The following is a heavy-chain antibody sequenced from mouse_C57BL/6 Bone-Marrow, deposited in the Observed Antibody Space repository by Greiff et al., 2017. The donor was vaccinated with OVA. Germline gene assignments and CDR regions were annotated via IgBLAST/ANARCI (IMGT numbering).Heavy chain of an antibody. CDR1: GYTFTSYW. V-gene: IGHV1-50*01. J-gene: IGHJ3*01. D-gene: IGHD2-1*01. CDR2: IDPSDSYT. Sequence: QVQLQQPGAELVKPGASVKLSCKASGYTFTSYWMQWVKQRPGQGLEWIGEIDPSDSYTNYNHKFKGKATLTVDTSSSTAYMQLSSLTSEDSAVYYCARGVLWYLFAYWGQGTLVTVSA. CDR3: ARGVLWYLFAY.